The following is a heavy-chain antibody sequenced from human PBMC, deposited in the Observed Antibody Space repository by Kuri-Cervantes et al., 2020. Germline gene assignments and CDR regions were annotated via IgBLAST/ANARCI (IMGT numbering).Heavy chain of an antibody. Sequence: GGSLRLSCAMSGLPFSKFWMNWVRQAPGKGLEWVANIKEDGSEENYVDSVKGRFTVSRDNAKNSLFLQMNNLRAEDTAVYYCARGVGYFQHWGQGTLVTVSS. CDR1: GLPFSKFW. CDR2: IKEDGSEE. CDR3: ARGVGYFQH. V-gene: IGHV3-7*04. J-gene: IGHJ1*01. D-gene: IGHD1-26*01.